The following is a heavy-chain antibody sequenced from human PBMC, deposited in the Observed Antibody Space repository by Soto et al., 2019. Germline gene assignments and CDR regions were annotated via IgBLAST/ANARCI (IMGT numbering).Heavy chain of an antibody. Sequence: GGSLRLSCAASGFTFSSYAMNWVRQAPGKGLEWVAVISYDGSNKYYADSVKGRFTISRDNSKNTLYLQMNSLRAEDTAVYYCARGGYYYDSSGPFDYWGQGTLVTVSS. J-gene: IGHJ4*02. CDR2: ISYDGSNK. CDR3: ARGGYYYDSSGPFDY. V-gene: IGHV3-30-3*01. D-gene: IGHD3-22*01. CDR1: GFTFSSYA.